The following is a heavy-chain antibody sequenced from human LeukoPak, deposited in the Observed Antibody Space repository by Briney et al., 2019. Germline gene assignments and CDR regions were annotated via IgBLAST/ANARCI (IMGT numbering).Heavy chain of an antibody. CDR1: GYTFSSHY. Sequence: ASVKVSCKASGYTFSSHYIHWARQAPGQGLEWMGIINPSGGSTSYAQKFQGRVSMTRDTSTNTVYMERSSLSYEDTAVYYCARDRGEDWNSFYFDYWGQGTLVTVSS. J-gene: IGHJ4*02. CDR2: INPSGGST. V-gene: IGHV1-46*01. CDR3: ARDRGEDWNSFYFDY. D-gene: IGHD1-7*01.